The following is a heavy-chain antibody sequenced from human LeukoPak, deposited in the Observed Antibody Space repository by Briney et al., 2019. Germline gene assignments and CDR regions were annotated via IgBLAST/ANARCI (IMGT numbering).Heavy chain of an antibody. D-gene: IGHD2-15*01. J-gene: IGHJ5*02. V-gene: IGHV1-18*01. Sequence: AASVKVSCKASGYTFTSYGISWVRQAPGQGLEWMGWISAYNGNTNYAQKLQGRVTMPTDTSTSTAYMELRSLRSDDTAVYYCARDRRCSGGSCWYNWFDPWGQGRVLSVSS. CDR2: ISAYNGNT. CDR3: ARDRRCSGGSCWYNWFDP. CDR1: GYTFTSYG.